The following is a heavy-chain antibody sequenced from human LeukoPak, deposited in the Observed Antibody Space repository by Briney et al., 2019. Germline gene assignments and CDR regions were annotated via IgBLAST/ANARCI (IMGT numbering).Heavy chain of an antibody. V-gene: IGHV1-18*01. CDR2: ISAYNGNT. Sequence: ASVKVSCKASGYTFTSYGISWVRQAPGQGLEWMGWISAYNGNTNYAQKLQGRVTMTTDTSTSTACMELRSLRSDDTAVYYCARGGGHELYCSSTSCYYYYGMDVWGQGTTVTVSS. D-gene: IGHD2-2*01. CDR3: ARGGGHELYCSSTSCYYYYGMDV. J-gene: IGHJ6*02. CDR1: GYTFTSYG.